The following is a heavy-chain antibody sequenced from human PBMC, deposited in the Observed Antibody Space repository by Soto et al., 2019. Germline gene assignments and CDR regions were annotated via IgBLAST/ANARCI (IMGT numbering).Heavy chain of an antibody. Sequence: GGSLRLSCEASGFTFRTYAMNWVRQAPGKGLEWVAFIAYDGSDQKYAGSVKGRFTISRDNSKNTLYLQMNTLKTEDTAVYYCAKSRVRGAFYFDYWGQGALVTVSS. CDR3: AKSRVRGAFYFDY. CDR1: GFTFRTYA. CDR2: IAYDGSDQ. J-gene: IGHJ4*02. V-gene: IGHV3-30*02. D-gene: IGHD3-10*01.